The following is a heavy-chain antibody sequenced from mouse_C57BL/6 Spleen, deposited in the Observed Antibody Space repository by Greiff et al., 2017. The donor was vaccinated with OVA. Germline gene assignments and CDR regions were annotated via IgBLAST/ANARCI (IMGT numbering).Heavy chain of an antibody. CDR2: ISSGSSTL. CDR1: GFTFSDYG. D-gene: IGHD1-1*01. V-gene: IGHV5-17*01. J-gene: IGHJ4*01. CDR3: ARTGSSYVYYAMDY. Sequence: EVQVVESGGGLVKPGGSLKLSCAASGFTFSDYGMHWVRQAPEKGLEWVAYISSGSSTLYYADTVKGRFTISRDNAKNTLFLQMTSLRSEDTAMYYCARTGSSYVYYAMDYWGQGTSVTVSS.